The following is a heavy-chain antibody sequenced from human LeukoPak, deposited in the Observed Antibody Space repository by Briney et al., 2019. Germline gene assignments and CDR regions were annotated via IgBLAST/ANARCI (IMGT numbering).Heavy chain of an antibody. V-gene: IGHV1-69*04. D-gene: IGHD4-11*01. CDR3: ARDGITVTTPYYYGMDV. CDR2: IIPILGIA. Sequence: SVKVSCKASGGTFSSYTISWVRQAPGQGLEWMGRIIPILGIANYAQKFQGRVTITADKSTSTAYMELSSLRSVDTAVYYCARDGITVTTPYYYGMDVWGQGTTVTVSS. J-gene: IGHJ6*02. CDR1: GGTFSSYT.